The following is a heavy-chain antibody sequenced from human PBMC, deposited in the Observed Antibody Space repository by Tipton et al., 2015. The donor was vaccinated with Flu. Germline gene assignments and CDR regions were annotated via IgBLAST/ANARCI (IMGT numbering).Heavy chain of an antibody. CDR2: IYYSGST. Sequence: TLSLTCTVSGGSISSYYWSWIRQPPGKGLEWIGYIYYSGSTNYNPSLKSRVTISVDTSKNQFSLRLTSVTAADTAIYYCARDPSLGMPDYFDSWGQGILVTASS. CDR3: ARDPSLGMPDYFDS. V-gene: IGHV4-59*12. D-gene: IGHD2-2*01. J-gene: IGHJ4*02. CDR1: GGSISSYY.